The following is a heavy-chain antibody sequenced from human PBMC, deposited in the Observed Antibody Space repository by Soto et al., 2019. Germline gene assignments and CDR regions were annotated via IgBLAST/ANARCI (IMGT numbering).Heavy chain of an antibody. CDR1: GYTFTSYA. CDR3: ARARAAGSYSNYFFDY. CDR2: INAGNGNT. Sequence: GASVKVSCKASGYTFTSYAMHWVRQAPGQRLEWVGWINAGNGNTKYSQKFQGRVTITRDTSASTAYMELSSLRSEDTAVYYCARARAAGSYSNYFFDYWGQGTLVTVSS. D-gene: IGHD4-4*01. J-gene: IGHJ4*02. V-gene: IGHV1-3*01.